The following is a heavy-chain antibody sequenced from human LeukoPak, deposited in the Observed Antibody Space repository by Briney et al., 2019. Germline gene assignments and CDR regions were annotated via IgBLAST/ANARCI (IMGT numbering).Heavy chain of an antibody. CDR1: GFTFSSYA. D-gene: IGHD5-12*01. V-gene: IGHV3-64*01. CDR2: ISSNGGSK. Sequence: GGALRLSCAASGFTFSSYAMHWVRQAPGKRLEYVSAISSNGGSKYYANSVEGRFTISRDNSRHTLYLQMSSLRAEDMAVYYCARDGYSGYAVMDYWGQGTLVTVSS. CDR3: ARDGYSGYAVMDY. J-gene: IGHJ4*02.